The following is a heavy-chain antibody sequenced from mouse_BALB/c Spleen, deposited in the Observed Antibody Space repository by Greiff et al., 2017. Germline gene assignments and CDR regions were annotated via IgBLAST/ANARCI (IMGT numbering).Heavy chain of an antibody. J-gene: IGHJ4*01. D-gene: IGHD1-1*01. CDR2: ISSGSSTI. V-gene: IGHV5-17*02. Sequence: EVQLQQSGGGLVQPGGSRKLSCAASGFTFSSFGMHWVRQAPEKGLEWVAYISSGSSTIYYADTVKGRFTISRDNPKNTLFLQMTSLRSEDTAMYYCAYYGSSYAMDYWGQGTSVTVSS. CDR1: GFTFSSFG. CDR3: AYYGSSYAMDY.